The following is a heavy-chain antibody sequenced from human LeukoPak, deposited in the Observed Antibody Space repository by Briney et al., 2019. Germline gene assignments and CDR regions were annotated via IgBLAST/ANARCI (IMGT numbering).Heavy chain of an antibody. CDR1: GFTVSSNY. V-gene: IGHV3-7*01. D-gene: IGHD3-22*01. CDR2: IKQDGSEK. J-gene: IGHJ4*02. Sequence: PGGSLRLSCAASGFTVSSNYMSWVRQAPGKGLEWVANIKQDGSEKYYVDSVKGRFTISRDNAKNSLYLQMNSLRAEDTAVYYCARGIPDYYDSSGYDYWGQGTLVTVSS. CDR3: ARGIPDYYDSSGYDY.